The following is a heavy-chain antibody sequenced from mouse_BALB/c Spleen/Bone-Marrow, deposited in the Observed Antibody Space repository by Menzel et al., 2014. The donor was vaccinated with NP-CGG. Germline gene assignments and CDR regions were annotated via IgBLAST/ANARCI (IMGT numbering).Heavy chain of an antibody. V-gene: IGHV5-6-4*01. D-gene: IGHD2-1*01. CDR3: TRDGKGNYDYAMDY. CDR1: GFTFSSYT. CDR2: ISSGGSYT. J-gene: IGHJ4*01. Sequence: EVQGVESGGGLVKPGGSLKLSCAASGFTFSSYTMSWVRQTPEKRLEWVATISSGGSYTYYPDSVKGRLTISRDNAKNTLYLQMSSLKSEDTAMYYCTRDGKGNYDYAMDYWGQGTSVTVSS.